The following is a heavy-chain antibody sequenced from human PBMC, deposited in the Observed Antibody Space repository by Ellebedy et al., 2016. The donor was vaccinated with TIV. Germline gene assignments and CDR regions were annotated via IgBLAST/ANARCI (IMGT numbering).Heavy chain of an antibody. CDR1: GYTFTSNY. CDR2: INPNGGST. CDR3: AREGDLGADY. J-gene: IGHJ4*02. Sequence: ASVKVSCKASGYTFTSNYIHWVRHDPGQGLEWMGLINPNGGSTSYAEKFEGRINMTRDTSTRTVYMELSSLRSEDTAMYSCAREGDLGADYWGQGTLVTVSS. V-gene: IGHV1-46*01. D-gene: IGHD3-16*01.